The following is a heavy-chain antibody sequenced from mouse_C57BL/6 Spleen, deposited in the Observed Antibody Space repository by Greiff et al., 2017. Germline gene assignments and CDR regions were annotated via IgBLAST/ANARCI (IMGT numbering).Heavy chain of an antibody. CDR2: IYPGSGST. CDR1: GYTFTSYW. V-gene: IGHV1-55*01. Sequence: VQLQQSGAPLEKTRGWVEMSCKASGYTFTSYWITWVKQRPGQGLEWIGDIYPGSGSTNYNEKFKSKATLTVDTSSSTAYLQLSSLTSEDSAVYYYAREFMTTVHCDYWGQGTTLTVSS. J-gene: IGHJ2*01. CDR3: AREFMTTVHCDY. D-gene: IGHD1-1*01.